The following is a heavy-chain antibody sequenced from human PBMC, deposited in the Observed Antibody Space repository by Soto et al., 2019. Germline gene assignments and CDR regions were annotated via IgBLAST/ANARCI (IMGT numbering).Heavy chain of an antibody. CDR3: AKDELPKQKFYGDEEDYYYMDV. CDR2: ISGSGGST. CDR1: GFTFSSYA. Sequence: GGSLRLSCAASGFTFSSYAMSWVRQAPGKGLEWVSAISGSGGSTYYADSVKGRFTISRDNSKNTLYLQMNSLRAEDTAVYYCAKDELPKQKFYGDEEDYYYMDVWGKGTTVTVSS. J-gene: IGHJ6*03. V-gene: IGHV3-23*01. D-gene: IGHD4-17*01.